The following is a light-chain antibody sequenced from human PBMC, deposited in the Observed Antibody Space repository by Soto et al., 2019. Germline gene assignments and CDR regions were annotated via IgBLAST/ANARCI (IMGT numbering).Light chain of an antibody. CDR2: GAS. J-gene: IGKJ5*01. CDR1: QSVTSSY. CDR3: QQYGSSPRT. V-gene: IGKV3-20*01. Sequence: IVLTQSPGTLSLSPGERATLSCRASQSVTSSYLAWYQQKPGQAPRFLMYGASSRATGTPDRFSGRGSGTDFTLTISRLEPEDFAVYYCQQYGSSPRTFGQGTRLEIK.